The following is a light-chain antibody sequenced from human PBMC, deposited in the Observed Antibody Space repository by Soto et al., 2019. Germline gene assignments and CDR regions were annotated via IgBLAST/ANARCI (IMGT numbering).Light chain of an antibody. CDR2: GAS. J-gene: IGKJ1*01. CDR1: QSVSSSY. V-gene: IGKV3-20*01. CDR3: QQYGSSTGT. Sequence: EIVLTQSPGTLSLSPGERATLSCRASQSVSSSYLAWYQQKPGQAPRLLIYGASSRATGIPDKFSGSGSGTEFTLTISRLEPEDFAVYYCQQYGSSTGTVGQGTKVEIK.